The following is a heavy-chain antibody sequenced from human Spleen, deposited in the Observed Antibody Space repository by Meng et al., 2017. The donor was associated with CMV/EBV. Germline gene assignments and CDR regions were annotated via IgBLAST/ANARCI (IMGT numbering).Heavy chain of an antibody. Sequence: LGCTVFGGSLSIYYWSWIRQHPRAGLEWIGYIYYSGRTSYNPSLKSRVTISVDTSKTQFSLKLNSVTAADTDVYYCARDQRGASCYDYWGQGTLVTVSS. CDR2: IYYSGRT. J-gene: IGHJ4*02. CDR1: GGSLSIYY. D-gene: IGHD2-2*01. CDR3: ARDQRGASCYDY. V-gene: IGHV4-59*01.